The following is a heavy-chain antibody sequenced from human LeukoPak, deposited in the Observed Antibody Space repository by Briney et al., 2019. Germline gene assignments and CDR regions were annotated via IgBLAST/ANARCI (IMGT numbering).Heavy chain of an antibody. CDR1: GFIVSSNY. D-gene: IGHD6-13*01. V-gene: IGHV3-53*01. CDR2: IYSGGST. J-gene: IGHJ4*01. CDR3: SRAATLAGPFDF. Sequence: GGSLRLSCAASGFIVSSNYMSWVRQAPGKGLEWVSTIYSGGSTYYADSVKGRFTISRDNSQSTLYLQMNSLRAEDTALYYCSRAATLAGPFDFWGQGTLVTVSA.